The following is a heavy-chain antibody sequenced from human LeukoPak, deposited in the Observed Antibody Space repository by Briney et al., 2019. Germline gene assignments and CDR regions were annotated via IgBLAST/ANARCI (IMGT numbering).Heavy chain of an antibody. CDR3: ARDVWTGVAVSDY. V-gene: IGHV3-7*01. Sequence: GGPLRLSCVASGLTFSSYWMTWVRQAPGKGLEWLANIKEDGSIQYYLDSVRGRFTISRDNAKTSVYLQLNSLRADDTAVYYCARDVWTGVAVSDYWGQGTLVTVFS. CDR2: IKEDGSIQ. CDR1: GLTFSSYW. D-gene: IGHD6-19*01. J-gene: IGHJ4*02.